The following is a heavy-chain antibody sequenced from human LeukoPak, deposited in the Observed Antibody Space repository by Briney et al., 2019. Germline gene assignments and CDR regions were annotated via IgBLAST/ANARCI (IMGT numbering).Heavy chain of an antibody. CDR3: ARYSGTYRDY. Sequence: GGSLRLYCAASGFTFSNSNMNWVRQAPGKGLEWVSSITSGGSYIFYADSVKGRFTISRDNAKESLYLQLNSLRVEDTALYYCARYSGTYRDYWGQGTLVTVSS. J-gene: IGHJ4*02. D-gene: IGHD1-26*01. V-gene: IGHV3-21*01. CDR2: ITSGGSYI. CDR1: GFTFSNSN.